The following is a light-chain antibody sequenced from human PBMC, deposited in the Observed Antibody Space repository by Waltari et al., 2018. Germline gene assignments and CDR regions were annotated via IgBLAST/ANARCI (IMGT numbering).Light chain of an antibody. CDR2: YDS. CDR3: QVWDSSSDHRV. J-gene: IGLJ3*02. V-gene: IGLV3-21*04. Sequence: SYVLTQPPSVSVAPGQTARITCGGNNIGSKSVHWYQQKPGQAPVLVIYYDSDRPSGIPERFSGSNSGNTATLTISRVEAGDEADYYCQVWDSSSDHRVFGGGTKLTVL. CDR1: NIGSKS.